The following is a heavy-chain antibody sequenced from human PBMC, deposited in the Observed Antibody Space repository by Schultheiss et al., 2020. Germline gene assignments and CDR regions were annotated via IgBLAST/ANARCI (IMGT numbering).Heavy chain of an antibody. CDR3: AHRRGYSSSLNWFDP. CDR2: IYWNDDK. V-gene: IGHV2-5*01. CDR1: GFSLSTSGVG. J-gene: IGHJ5*02. D-gene: IGHD6-13*01. Sequence: SGPTLVKPTQTLTLTCTFSGFSLSTSGVGVGWIRQPPGKALEWLALIYWNDDKRYSPSLKSRLTITKDTSKNQVVLTMTNMDPVDTATYYCAHRRGYSSSLNWFDPWGQGTLVTVSS.